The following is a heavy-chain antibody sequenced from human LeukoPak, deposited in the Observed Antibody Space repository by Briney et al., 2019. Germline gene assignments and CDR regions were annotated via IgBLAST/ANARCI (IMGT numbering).Heavy chain of an antibody. CDR3: ARGSGSYYMDV. CDR2: INHSGST. V-gene: IGHV4-34*01. J-gene: IGHJ6*03. CDR1: GGSLSGYY. D-gene: IGHD1-26*01. Sequence: SETLSLTCAVYGGSLSGYYWSWIRQPPGKGLEWIGEINHSGSTNYNPSLKSRVTISVDTSKNQFSLKLSSVTAADTAVYYCARGSGSYYMDVWGKGTTVTVSS.